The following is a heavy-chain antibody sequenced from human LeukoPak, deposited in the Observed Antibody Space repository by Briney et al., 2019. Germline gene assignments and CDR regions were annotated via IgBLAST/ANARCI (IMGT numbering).Heavy chain of an antibody. CDR2: ISSIGDNT. Sequence: GGSLRLSCSVSGFTFSTYVMHWVRQAPGKGLEYVSAISSIGDNTYYADSVKGRFTISRDNSKNTLYLQMSSLRADDTAVYYCVRGTGYWGQGTLVTVSS. J-gene: IGHJ4*02. CDR1: GFTFSTYV. V-gene: IGHV3-64D*06. CDR3: VRGTGY.